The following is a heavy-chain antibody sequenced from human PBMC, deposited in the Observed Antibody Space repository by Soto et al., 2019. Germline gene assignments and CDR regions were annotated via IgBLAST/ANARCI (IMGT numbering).Heavy chain of an antibody. CDR2: IKRSGNT. D-gene: IGHD4-4*01. Sequence: QVQLQQWGAGLLKPSETLSLTCGVYGGYFHDDYCSWIRQSPWKWLEWIGEIKRSGNTYYNPSLGSRVSTSIDLSKNQFSLSLTSVTAADTAVYYCARGLTTVYLMRRYYAFDIWSQGTMVTVSS. CDR1: GGYFHDDY. V-gene: IGHV4-34*01. CDR3: ARGLTTVYLMRRYYAFDI. J-gene: IGHJ3*02.